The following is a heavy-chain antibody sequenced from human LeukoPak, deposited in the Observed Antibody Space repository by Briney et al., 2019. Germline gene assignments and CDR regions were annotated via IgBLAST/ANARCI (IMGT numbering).Heavy chain of an antibody. CDR2: IYYSGST. Sequence: PSETLSLTCTVSGGSISSYYWSWIRQPPGKGLERIGYIYYSGSTNYNPSLKSRVTISVDTSKNQFSLKLSSVTAADTAVYYCARRGYSNYEDYWGQGTLVTVSS. CDR3: ARRGYSNYEDY. V-gene: IGHV4-59*08. J-gene: IGHJ4*02. CDR1: GGSISSYY. D-gene: IGHD4-11*01.